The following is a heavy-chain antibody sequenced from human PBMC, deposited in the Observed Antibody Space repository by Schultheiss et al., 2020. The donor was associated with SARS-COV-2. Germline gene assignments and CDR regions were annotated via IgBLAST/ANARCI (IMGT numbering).Heavy chain of an antibody. CDR2: AHYSGST. Sequence: SETLSLTCNVSGGSLNVFYWGWIRQPPGQGLEWIGYAHYSGSTNYNPSLKSRLTISVDTSENQFSLNLSSVTAADTAIYYCARGNDFVYFFDSWGQGTLVTVSS. CDR1: GGSLNVFY. V-gene: IGHV4-59*12. D-gene: IGHD3-3*01. CDR3: ARGNDFVYFFDS. J-gene: IGHJ4*02.